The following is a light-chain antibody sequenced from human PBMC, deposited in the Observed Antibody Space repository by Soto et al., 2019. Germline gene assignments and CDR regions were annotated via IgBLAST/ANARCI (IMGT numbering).Light chain of an antibody. Sequence: EIVMTQSPATLSVSPGERATLSCRASRSVSSNLAWYQQKPGQAPRLLFYGASTRATGIPARFSGSGSGTEFTLTISSLQSEDFAVYYCQQYNNWPRGYTFGQGTKLEIK. CDR3: QQYNNWPRGYT. CDR1: RSVSSN. CDR2: GAS. V-gene: IGKV3-15*01. J-gene: IGKJ2*01.